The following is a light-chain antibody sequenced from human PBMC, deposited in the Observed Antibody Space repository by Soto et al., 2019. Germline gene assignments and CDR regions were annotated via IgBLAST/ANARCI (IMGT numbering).Light chain of an antibody. CDR3: SSYTTSNTRQIV. CDR2: DVS. Sequence: FVLTQPASVSGSPGQSVTISCTGTSRDVGGYNYVSWYQQHPGKAPKFMIYDVSNRPSGVSNRFSGSKSGNTASLTISGLQAEVEADYYCSSYTTSNTRQIVFGTGTKVTVL. CDR1: SRDVGGYNY. V-gene: IGLV2-14*01. J-gene: IGLJ1*01.